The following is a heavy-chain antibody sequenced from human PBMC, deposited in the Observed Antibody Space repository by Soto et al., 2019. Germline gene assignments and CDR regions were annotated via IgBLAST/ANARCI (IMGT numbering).Heavy chain of an antibody. V-gene: IGHV4-30-2*06. CDR3: ARDYYGMDV. CDR2: TYQRGSA. Sequence: PSETLSLTCTVSGGSLAIVGYSWTWIRQSPGKGLEWIGYTYQRGSAYYNPSLKSRVTISVDRSKIQFSLNLTSVTAEDTAVYYCARDYYGMDVWGQGTTVTVSS. CDR1: GGSLAIVGYS. J-gene: IGHJ6*02.